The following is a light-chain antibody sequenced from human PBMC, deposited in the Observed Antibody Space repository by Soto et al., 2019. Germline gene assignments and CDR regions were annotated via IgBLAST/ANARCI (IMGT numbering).Light chain of an antibody. V-gene: IGKV1-9*01. CDR3: QQLNSYPSS. CDR2: AAS. J-gene: IGKJ2*01. CDR1: QGISSY. Sequence: DIQLTQAPSFLSASVGDRVTITCRASQGISSYLAWYQQKPGKAPKLLIYAASTLQSGVPSRFSGSGSGTVFTLTISSLQLEDFATYYCQQLNSYPSSFGQGTKLEIK.